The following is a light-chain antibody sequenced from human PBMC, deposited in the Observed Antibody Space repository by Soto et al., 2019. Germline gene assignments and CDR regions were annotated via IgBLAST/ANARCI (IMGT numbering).Light chain of an antibody. CDR2: EVR. CDR1: NNDIGRFDF. V-gene: IGLV2-14*01. CDR3: ASFTLYNSLI. Sequence: QSVLTQPASVSGSPGQSITISCTGTNNDIGRFDFVSWYQQHPGNSPKLILYEVRDRPSGVSSRFSGSKSANTASLTISGLQAEDEAVYYCASFTLYNSLIFGGGTKLTVL. J-gene: IGLJ2*01.